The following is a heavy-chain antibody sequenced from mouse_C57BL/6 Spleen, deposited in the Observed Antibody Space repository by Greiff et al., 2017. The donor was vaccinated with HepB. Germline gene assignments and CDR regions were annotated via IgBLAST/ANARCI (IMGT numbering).Heavy chain of an antibody. CDR3: ARAYSNYVGF. V-gene: IGHV1-59*01. CDR1: GYTFTSYW. J-gene: IGHJ3*01. D-gene: IGHD2-5*01. CDR2: IDPSDSYT. Sequence: QVQLQQPGAELVRPGTSVKLSCKASGYTFTSYWMHWVKQRPGQGLEWIGVIDPSDSYTNYNQKFKGKATLTVDTSSSTAYMQLSSLTSEDSAVYYCARAYSNYVGFWGQGTLVTVFA.